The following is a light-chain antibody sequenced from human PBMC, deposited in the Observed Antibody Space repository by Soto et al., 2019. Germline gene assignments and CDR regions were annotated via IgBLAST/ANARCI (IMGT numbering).Light chain of an antibody. CDR2: SNH. Sequence: QSMLTQPPSASGAPGQGISLSCSGSSSNIGGNSVSWYRQVPGTAPKLLIFSNHQRPSGVPDRFSGSKSGTSASLAISGLQSEDEADYYCSTWDDSLRGLVFGGGTKLTVL. CDR1: SSNIGGNS. CDR3: STWDDSLRGLV. J-gene: IGLJ2*01. V-gene: IGLV1-44*01.